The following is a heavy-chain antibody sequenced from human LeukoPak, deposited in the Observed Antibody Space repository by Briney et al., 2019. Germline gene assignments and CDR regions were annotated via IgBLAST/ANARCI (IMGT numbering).Heavy chain of an antibody. D-gene: IGHD2-2*01. Sequence: GASVKVSCKVSGYTLTELSMHWVRQAPGQGLEWMGGIISIFGSTNYAQKFQGRVTITADDSTGTAYMQLSSLTSGDTAVYYCARGENCSITTCYAFWGQGTLVTVSS. V-gene: IGHV1-69*13. CDR2: IISIFGST. J-gene: IGHJ4*02. CDR3: ARGENCSITTCYAF. CDR1: GYTLTELS.